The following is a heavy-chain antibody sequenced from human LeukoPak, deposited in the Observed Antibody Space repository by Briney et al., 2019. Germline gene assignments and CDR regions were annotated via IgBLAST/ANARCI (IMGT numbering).Heavy chain of an antibody. CDR3: ARQNDFRLDY. D-gene: IGHD3-3*01. CDR1: GYTFSSYW. CDR2: IYPGGSDT. Sequence: PGESLRISCKGSGYTFSSYWISWVRQMPGKGLEWMGIIYPGGSDTRYSPSLQGQVTISVDTSIGTAYLQWSSLKASDTAIYYCARQNDFRLDYWGQGTLVTVSS. J-gene: IGHJ4*02. V-gene: IGHV5-51*01.